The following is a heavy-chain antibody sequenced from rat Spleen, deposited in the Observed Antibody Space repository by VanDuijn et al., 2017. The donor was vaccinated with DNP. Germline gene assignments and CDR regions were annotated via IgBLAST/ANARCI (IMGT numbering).Heavy chain of an antibody. CDR3: ARPYYYTSSGWFAY. Sequence: EVQLVESGGGLVQPGRSLKLSCAASGFTFSDYYMAWVRQAPTKGLEWVAAISYDGGSSYYGDSVKGRFTISRDNAKSTLYLQMNSLRSEDMATYYCARPYYYTSSGWFAYWGQGTLVTVSS. CDR2: ISYDGGSS. CDR1: GFTFSDYY. D-gene: IGHD1-2*01. V-gene: IGHV5-22*01. J-gene: IGHJ3*01.